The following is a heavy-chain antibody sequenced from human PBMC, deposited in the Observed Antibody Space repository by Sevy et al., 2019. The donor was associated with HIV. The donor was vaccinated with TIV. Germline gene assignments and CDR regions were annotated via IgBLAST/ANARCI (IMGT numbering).Heavy chain of an antibody. D-gene: IGHD2-2*01. CDR2: TRNKANSYTT. J-gene: IGHJ6*02. Sequence: GESLKISCAASGFTFSDHYMDWVRQAPGKGLEWVGRTRNKANSYTTEYAASVKGRFTISRDDSKNSLYLQMNSLKTEDTAVYYCAAADIVVVPAASGWFHYGMDVWGQGTTVTVSS. V-gene: IGHV3-72*01. CDR3: AAADIVVVPAASGWFHYGMDV. CDR1: GFTFSDHY.